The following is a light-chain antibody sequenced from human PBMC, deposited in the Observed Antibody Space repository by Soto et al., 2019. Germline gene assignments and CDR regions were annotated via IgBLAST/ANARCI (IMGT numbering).Light chain of an antibody. Sequence: DIQMTQSPATLSASVGDRVTITCRASQSINTWLAWYQLKPWRAPKLLIYKASTLESGVSSRFSGSGSGTEFTLTISSLQPDDFATYYCQQYQTYSQFGQWNKVEIK. CDR1: QSINTW. V-gene: IGKV1-5*03. CDR3: QQYQTYSQ. CDR2: KAS. J-gene: IGKJ1*01.